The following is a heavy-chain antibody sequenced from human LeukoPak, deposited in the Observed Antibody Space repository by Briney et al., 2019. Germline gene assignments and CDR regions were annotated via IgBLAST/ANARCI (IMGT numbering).Heavy chain of an antibody. CDR2: INHSGST. CDR1: GRSFSGYY. Sequence: PSETLSLTCAVYGRSFSGYYWSWIRQPPGKGLEWIGEINHSGSTNYNPSLKSRVTISVDTSKNQFSLKLSSVTAADTAVYYCARRAYAYYYDSSGYFRYWGQGTLVTVSS. D-gene: IGHD3-22*01. V-gene: IGHV4-34*01. CDR3: ARRAYAYYYDSSGYFRY. J-gene: IGHJ4*02.